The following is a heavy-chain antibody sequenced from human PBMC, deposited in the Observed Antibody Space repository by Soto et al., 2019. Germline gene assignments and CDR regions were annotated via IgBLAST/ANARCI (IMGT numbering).Heavy chain of an antibody. D-gene: IGHD2-15*01. Sequence: GASVKVSCKASGGTFSSYAISWVRQAPGQGLEWMGGIIPIFGTANYAQKFQGRVTITADESTSTAYMELSSLRSEDTAVYYCARSVVVASTDYLDYWGQGTLVTVSS. CDR3: ARSVVVASTDYLDY. CDR1: GGTFSSYA. V-gene: IGHV1-69*13. J-gene: IGHJ4*02. CDR2: IIPIFGTA.